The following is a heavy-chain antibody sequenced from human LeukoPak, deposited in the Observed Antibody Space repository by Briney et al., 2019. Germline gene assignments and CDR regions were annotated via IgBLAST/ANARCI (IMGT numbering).Heavy chain of an antibody. J-gene: IGHJ6*02. CDR1: GFTFSSYE. V-gene: IGHV3-48*03. D-gene: IGHD6-13*01. Sequence: GGSLRLSCAASGFTFSSYEMHWVRQAPGKGLEWISYISSSGSTIYYADSVKGRFTISRDNGKNSLYLQMNSLRAEDTAVYYCARDGRRSSSWLYYYGMDVWGQGTTVTVSS. CDR2: ISSSGSTI. CDR3: ARDGRRSSSWLYYYGMDV.